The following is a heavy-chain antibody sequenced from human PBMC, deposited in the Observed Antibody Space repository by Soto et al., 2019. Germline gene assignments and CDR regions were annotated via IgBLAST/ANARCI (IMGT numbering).Heavy chain of an antibody. Sequence: ASVKVSCKASGYTFTSYGISWLRQAPGQGLEWMGWISAYNGNTNYAQKLQGRVTMTTDTSTSTAYMELRSLRSDDTAVYYCARGSGGEYDFWSGYYNYYYYGMDVWGQGTTVTVSS. CDR1: GYTFTSYG. J-gene: IGHJ6*02. CDR2: ISAYNGNT. V-gene: IGHV1-18*04. CDR3: ARGSGGEYDFWSGYYNYYYYGMDV. D-gene: IGHD3-3*01.